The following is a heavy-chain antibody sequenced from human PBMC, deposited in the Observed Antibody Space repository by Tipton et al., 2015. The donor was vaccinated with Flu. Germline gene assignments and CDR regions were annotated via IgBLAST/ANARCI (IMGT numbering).Heavy chain of an antibody. CDR1: GFTFSTYA. J-gene: IGHJ5*01. Sequence: LRLSCAASGFTFSTYAMSWVRQAPGKGLEWIGNAHHTGSTFYNPSLRSRVTILVDRSKNQFSLKLTSVTAADTAVYYCARRDYSNYVSVPKNWFDSWGQGILVTVSS. CDR3: ARRDYSNYVSVPKNWFDS. D-gene: IGHD4-11*01. CDR2: AHHTGST. V-gene: IGHV4-38-2*01.